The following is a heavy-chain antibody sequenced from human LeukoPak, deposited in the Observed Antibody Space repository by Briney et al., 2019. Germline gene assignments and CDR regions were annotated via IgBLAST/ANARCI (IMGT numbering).Heavy chain of an antibody. CDR2: IYTSGST. CDR1: GGSISSYY. D-gene: IGHD3-16*01. J-gene: IGHJ4*02. Sequence: PSETLSLTCTVSGGSISSYYWSWIRQPAGKGLEWIGRIYTSGSTNYNPSLKSRVTISVDKSKNQISLKLSSVTAADTAVYYCAREGSDYVWGSYTYWGQGTLVTVSS. CDR3: AREGSDYVWGSYTY. V-gene: IGHV4-4*07.